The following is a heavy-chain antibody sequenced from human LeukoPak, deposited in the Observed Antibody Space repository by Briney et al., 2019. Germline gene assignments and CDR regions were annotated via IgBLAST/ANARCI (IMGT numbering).Heavy chain of an antibody. J-gene: IGHJ4*02. CDR1: GFAFSSYW. CDR2: IKQDGSEK. CDR3: TRDLGRGSNY. Sequence: GGSLRLSCAASGFAFSSYWMSWVRQAPGKGLEWVANIKQDGSEKKYVDSVKGRFTISRDNAKNTLYLQMNSLRAEDTAVYYCTRDLGRGSNYWGQGTLVTVSS. V-gene: IGHV3-7*01. D-gene: IGHD1-26*01.